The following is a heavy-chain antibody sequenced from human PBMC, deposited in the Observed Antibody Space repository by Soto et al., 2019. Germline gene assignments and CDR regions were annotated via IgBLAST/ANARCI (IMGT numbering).Heavy chain of an antibody. CDR3: ARDPILTNSPASPVNWYFDL. CDR1: GYTFTSYG. CDR2: ISAYNGNT. D-gene: IGHD2-8*01. Sequence: QVQLVQSGAEVKKPGASVKVSCKASGYTFTSYGISWVRQAPGQGLEWMGWISAYNGNTNYAQKFQSRVTMTTDTSTSTADMELRSLRSDDTAVYYCARDPILTNSPASPVNWYFDLWGRGTLVAVSS. V-gene: IGHV1-18*01. J-gene: IGHJ2*01.